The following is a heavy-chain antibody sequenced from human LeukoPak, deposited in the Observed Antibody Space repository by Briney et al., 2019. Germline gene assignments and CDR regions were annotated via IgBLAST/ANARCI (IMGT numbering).Heavy chain of an antibody. CDR2: IVVGSGNT. Sequence: AASVKVSCKASGFTFTSSAMQWVRQARGQRLGWIGWIVVGSGNTDYAQKFQERVTITRDMSTSTAYMELSSLRSEDTAVYYCAADGEDSGSYSSFDYWGQGTLVTVSS. D-gene: IGHD1-26*01. J-gene: IGHJ4*02. CDR1: GFTFTSSA. CDR3: AADGEDSGSYSSFDY. V-gene: IGHV1-58*02.